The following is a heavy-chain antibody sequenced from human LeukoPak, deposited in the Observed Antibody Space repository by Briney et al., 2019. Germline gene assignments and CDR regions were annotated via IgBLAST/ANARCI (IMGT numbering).Heavy chain of an antibody. V-gene: IGHV3-53*05. J-gene: IGHJ4*02. D-gene: IGHD6-19*01. CDR1: VFSVSGNY. CDR3: ARDKLGAGYSSDFDY. Sequence: PGGSLRLSCAPSVFSVSGNYMKWVRQAPGTGLEWASAIYTGGTTYYQDPLKGRLTFSRDNSKNTLYIQMNSRRAEDTAVYYCARDKLGAGYSSDFDYCGQGTLVSVSS. CDR2: IYTGGTT.